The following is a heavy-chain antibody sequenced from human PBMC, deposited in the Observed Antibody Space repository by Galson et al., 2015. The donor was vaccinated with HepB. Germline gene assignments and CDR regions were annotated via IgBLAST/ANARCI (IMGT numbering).Heavy chain of an antibody. CDR1: GGTFSSYA. Sequence: SVKVSCKASGGTFSSYAISWVRQAPGQGLEWMGGIIPIFGTANYAQKFQGRVTITADESTSTAYMELSSLRSEDTAVYYCARVRCSSTSCYTVGLGGIDYWGQGTLVTVSS. J-gene: IGHJ4*02. CDR3: ARVRCSSTSCYTVGLGGIDY. D-gene: IGHD2-2*02. CDR2: IIPIFGTA. V-gene: IGHV1-69*13.